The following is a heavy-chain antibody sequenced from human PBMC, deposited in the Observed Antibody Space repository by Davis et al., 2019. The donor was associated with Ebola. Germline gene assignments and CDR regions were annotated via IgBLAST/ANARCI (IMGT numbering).Heavy chain of an antibody. CDR3: ASISVSYWVQITIESYSMVV. CDR1: GESLTGSY. J-gene: IGHJ6*02. D-gene: IGHD3-9*01. Sequence: PSETLSLTCAVYGESLTGSYWAWIRQPPGKGLEWIGEISHRGDTNYNPSLKSRTTLSIDTSKRRISLRLNSVTAADTAVYYCASISVSYWVQITIESYSMVVWGQGTPVTVSS. CDR2: ISHRGDT. V-gene: IGHV4-34*01.